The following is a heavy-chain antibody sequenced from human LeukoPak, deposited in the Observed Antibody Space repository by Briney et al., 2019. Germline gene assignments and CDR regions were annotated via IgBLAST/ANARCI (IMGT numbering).Heavy chain of an antibody. Sequence: PSETLSLTCAVSGGSISTINWWSWVRQPPGKGLEWIGEIYHDGSTNYNPSLKSRVTISVDTSKNQFSLKLSSVTAADTAVYYRARVVWFGGHYYYYMDVWGKGTTVTVSS. CDR1: GGSISTINW. CDR3: ARVVWFGGHYYYYMDV. D-gene: IGHD3-10*01. CDR2: IYHDGST. V-gene: IGHV4-4*02. J-gene: IGHJ6*03.